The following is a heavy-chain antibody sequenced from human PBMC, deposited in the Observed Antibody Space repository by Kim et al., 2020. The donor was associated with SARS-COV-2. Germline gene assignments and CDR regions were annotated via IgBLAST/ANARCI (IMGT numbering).Heavy chain of an antibody. D-gene: IGHD3-10*01. V-gene: IGHV3-30-3*01. J-gene: IGHJ4*02. CDR2: ISYDGSNK. CDR1: GFTFSSYA. CDR3: ARGILWFGELSLPHDY. Sequence: GGSLRLSCAASGFTFSSYAMHWVRQAPGKGLEWVAVISYDGSNKYYADSVKGRFTISRDNSKNTLYLQMNSLRAEDTAVYYCARGILWFGELSLPHDYWGQGTLVTVSS.